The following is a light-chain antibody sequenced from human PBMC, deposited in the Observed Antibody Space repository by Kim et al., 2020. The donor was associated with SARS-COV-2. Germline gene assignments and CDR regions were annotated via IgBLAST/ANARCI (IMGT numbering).Light chain of an antibody. CDR1: QSLQHSNGDIF. V-gene: IGKV2-28*01. CDR3: VQVLRAPLS. Sequence: DIVMTQSPLSLPVTPGEPASISCRSAQSLQHSNGDIFLDWYVLKSGQSPQPLIFFGSNRASGVPDRFSGSASGTDFILKISRVGAEDVRIYYCVQVLRAPLSFGQGTKLEI. J-gene: IGKJ2*01. CDR2: FGS.